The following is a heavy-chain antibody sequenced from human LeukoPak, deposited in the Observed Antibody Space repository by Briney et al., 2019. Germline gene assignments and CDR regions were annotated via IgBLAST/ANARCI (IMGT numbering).Heavy chain of an antibody. CDR3: AIPGDGYNYYFDY. V-gene: IGHV3-21*01. CDR2: ITSSSTYI. CDR1: GFTFSSYW. Sequence: GGSLRLSCAASGFTFSSYWMHRVRQAPGKGLEWVSSITSSSTYIYYADSLKGRFTISRDNAKNSLYLQMNSLRAEDTAVYYCAIPGDGYNYYFDYWGQGTLVTVSS. J-gene: IGHJ4*02. D-gene: IGHD5-24*01.